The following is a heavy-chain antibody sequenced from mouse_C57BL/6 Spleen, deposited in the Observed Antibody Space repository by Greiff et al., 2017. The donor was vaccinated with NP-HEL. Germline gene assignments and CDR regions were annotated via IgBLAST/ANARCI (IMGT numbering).Heavy chain of an antibody. CDR3: SAGYDYDFDD. V-gene: IGHV1-15*01. CDR2: IDPETGGT. J-gene: IGHJ2*01. CDR1: GYTFTDYE. Sequence: QVQLQQSGAELVRPGASVTLSCKASGYTFTDYEMHWVKQTPVHGLEWIGAIDPETGGTAYNQKFKGKAILTADKSSSTAYMELRSLTSEDSAVDYCSAGYDYDFDDWGQGTTLTVSS. D-gene: IGHD2-4*01.